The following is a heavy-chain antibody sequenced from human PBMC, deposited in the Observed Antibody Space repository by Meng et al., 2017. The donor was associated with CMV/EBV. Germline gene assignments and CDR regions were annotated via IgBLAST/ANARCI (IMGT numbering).Heavy chain of an antibody. CDR2: IRYDGSNK. CDR3: AKDRGYSGHDYLGYGMDV. Sequence: GESLKISCAASGFTFSSYGMHWVRQAPGKGLEWVAFIRYDGSNKYYADSVKGRFTISRDNSKNTLYLQMNSLRAEDTAVYYCAKDRGYSGHDYLGYGMDVWGQGTTVTVSS. D-gene: IGHD5-12*01. CDR1: GFTFSSYG. V-gene: IGHV3-30*02. J-gene: IGHJ6*02.